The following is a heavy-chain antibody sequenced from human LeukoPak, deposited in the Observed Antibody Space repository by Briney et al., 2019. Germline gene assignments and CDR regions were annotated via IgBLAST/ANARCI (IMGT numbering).Heavy chain of an antibody. CDR3: ARDLSGSCYRAVEVYFDY. J-gene: IGHJ4*02. CDR2: IKQDGSEK. D-gene: IGHD1-26*01. CDR1: GFTFSSYW. V-gene: IGHV3-7*01. Sequence: GGSLRLSCAASGFTFSSYWMSWVRQAPGKGLEWVANIKQDGSEKYYVDSVRGRFTISRDNAENSLYLQMNSLRAEDTAVYYCARDLSGSCYRAVEVYFDYWGQGTLVTVSS.